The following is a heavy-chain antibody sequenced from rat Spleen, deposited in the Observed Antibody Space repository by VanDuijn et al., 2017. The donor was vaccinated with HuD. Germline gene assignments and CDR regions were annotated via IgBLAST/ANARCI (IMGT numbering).Heavy chain of an antibody. CDR3: ARDWHYDGYSGWFAY. V-gene: IGHV2-41*01. Sequence: QVQLKESGPGLVKPSLTLSLTCTVSGFSLSNYGVIWVRQPPGKGLEWMGLIWNTGGTRYNSALKSRLSISKDTSKRQVFLKMNSLQTEDTATYYCARDWHYDGYSGWFAYWGQGTLVTVSS. CDR1: GFSLSNYG. D-gene: IGHD1-12*03. J-gene: IGHJ3*01. CDR2: IWNTGGT.